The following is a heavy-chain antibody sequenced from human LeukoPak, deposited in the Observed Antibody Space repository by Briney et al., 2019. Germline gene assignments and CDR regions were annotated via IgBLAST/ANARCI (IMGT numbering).Heavy chain of an antibody. Sequence: SCKASGYTFSSYSMNWVRQAPGKGLEWVSSISSSSSYIYYADSVKGRFTISRDNAKNSLYLQMNSLRAEDTAVYYCARDVGYCSSTSCYPDAFDIWGQGTMVTVSS. J-gene: IGHJ3*02. V-gene: IGHV3-21*01. CDR2: ISSSSSYI. CDR3: ARDVGYCSSTSCYPDAFDI. D-gene: IGHD2-2*01. CDR1: GYTFSSYS.